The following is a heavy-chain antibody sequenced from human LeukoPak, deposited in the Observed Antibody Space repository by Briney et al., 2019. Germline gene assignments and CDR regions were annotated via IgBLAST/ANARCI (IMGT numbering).Heavy chain of an antibody. CDR1: GFTFSSYS. J-gene: IGHJ3*02. CDR3: ASISSTSSPGAFDI. CDR2: ISSSSSYI. Sequence: GGSLRLSCAASGFTFSSYSMNWVRQAPGKGLEWVSSISSSSSYIYYADSVKGRFTISRDNAKNSLYLQMNSLRAEDTAVYYCASISSTSSPGAFDIWGQGTMVTVSS. D-gene: IGHD2-2*01. V-gene: IGHV3-21*01.